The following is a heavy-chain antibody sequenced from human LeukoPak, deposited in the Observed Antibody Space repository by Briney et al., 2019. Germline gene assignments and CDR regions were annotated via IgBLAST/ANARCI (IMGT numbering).Heavy chain of an antibody. CDR2: IYYTGST. CDR3: ARQSDSSSWSPFDC. V-gene: IGHV4-59*01. CDR1: GSSIRSYY. J-gene: IGHJ4*02. D-gene: IGHD6-13*01. Sequence: SETLSLTCTDSGSSIRSYYWSWIRQPPGKGLEWIGYIYYTGSTSYNPSLRSRVTILVDTSKNQFSLKLSSVTAADTAVYYCARQSDSSSWSPFDCWGQGTLVTVSS.